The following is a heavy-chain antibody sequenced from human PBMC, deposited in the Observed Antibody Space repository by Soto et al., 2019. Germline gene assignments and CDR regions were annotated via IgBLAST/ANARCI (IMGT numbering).Heavy chain of an antibody. CDR2: LIPLFGTT. D-gene: IGHD7-27*01. Sequence: QVQLVQSGAEVKKPGSSVKVSCEASGGTFSGHAISWVRQAPGQGPEWMGGLIPLFGTTQHAQNFQDRLTITADKSTSTAYRELTSPRFEDTAIYYCARGPNWGYLFESWGQGTLVTVSS. V-gene: IGHV1-69*06. CDR1: GGTFSGHA. CDR3: ARGPNWGYLFES. J-gene: IGHJ4*02.